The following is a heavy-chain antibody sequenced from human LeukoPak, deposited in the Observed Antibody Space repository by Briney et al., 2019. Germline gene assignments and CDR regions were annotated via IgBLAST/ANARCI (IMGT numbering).Heavy chain of an antibody. CDR2: MYYSGST. V-gene: IGHV4-39*07. D-gene: IGHD5-18*01. J-gene: IGHJ4*02. CDR1: GGSMSSSTYY. CDR3: RIRGYSYVLDY. Sequence: SETLSLTCTVSGGSMSSSTYYWGWIRQPPGKGLEWIGSMYYSGSTNYNPSLKSRVTISEDKSKNQFSPKLTSVTAADTAVYYCRIRGYSYVLDYWGQGTLVTVSS.